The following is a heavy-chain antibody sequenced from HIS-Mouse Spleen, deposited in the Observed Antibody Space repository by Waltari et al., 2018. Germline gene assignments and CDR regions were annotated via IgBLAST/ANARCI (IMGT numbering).Heavy chain of an antibody. J-gene: IGHJ4*02. CDR1: GSTFRGYG. D-gene: IGHD1-26*01. CDR3: AKDTSGSYSDY. Sequence: QVQLVDSGGGVVQPGRCLRLSWQASGSTFRGYGMHWVRQAPGKGLEWVAVISYDGSNKYYADSVKGRFTISRDNSKNTLYLQMNSLRAEDTAVYYCAKDTSGSYSDYWGQGTLVTVSS. V-gene: IGHV3-30*18. CDR2: ISYDGSNK.